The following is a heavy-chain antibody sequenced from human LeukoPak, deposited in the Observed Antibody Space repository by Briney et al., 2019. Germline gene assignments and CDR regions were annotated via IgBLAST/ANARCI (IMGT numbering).Heavy chain of an antibody. CDR3: ARDLLRSLVRGVIGA. CDR1: GFTFSSYS. Sequence: GGSLRLSCAASGFTFSSYSMNWVRQAPGKGLEWVSSISSSSSYIYYADSVKGRFTISRDNAKNSLYLQMNSLRAEDTAVYYCARDLLRSLVRGVIGAWGQGTLVTVSS. V-gene: IGHV3-21*01. D-gene: IGHD3-10*01. CDR2: ISSSSSYI. J-gene: IGHJ5*02.